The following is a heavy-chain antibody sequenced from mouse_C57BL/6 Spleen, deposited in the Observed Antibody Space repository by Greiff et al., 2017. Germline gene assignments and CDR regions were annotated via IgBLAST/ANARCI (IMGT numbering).Heavy chain of an antibody. D-gene: IGHD3-2*02. CDR1: GYAFSSSW. Sequence: VQLQQSGPELVKPGASVKISCKASGYAFSSSWMNWVKQRPGKGLEWIGRIYPGDGDTNYNGKFKGKATLTADKSSSTAYMQLSSLTSEDSAVYYCASGSSGYDYAMDYWGQGTSVTVSS. CDR3: ASGSSGYDYAMDY. CDR2: IYPGDGDT. V-gene: IGHV1-82*01. J-gene: IGHJ4*01.